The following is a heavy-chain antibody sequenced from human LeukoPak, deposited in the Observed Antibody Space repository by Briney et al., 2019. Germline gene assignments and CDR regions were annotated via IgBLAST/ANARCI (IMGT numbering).Heavy chain of an antibody. V-gene: IGHV1-18*01. CDR1: GYTSTSYG. CDR2: ISAYNGNT. Sequence: ASVKVSCKASGYTSTSYGISSVRQAPGQGLEWMGWISAYNGNTNYAQKLKGRVTMTTDTSTSTAYMELRSRRSDDTAVYYCARVGSSWRRFDYWGQGTLVTVSS. CDR3: ARVGSSWRRFDY. D-gene: IGHD6-13*01. J-gene: IGHJ4*02.